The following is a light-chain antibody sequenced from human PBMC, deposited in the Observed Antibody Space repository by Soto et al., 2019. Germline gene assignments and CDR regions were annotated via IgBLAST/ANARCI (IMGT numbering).Light chain of an antibody. CDR3: QQRSSWPVT. J-gene: IGKJ4*01. CDR1: QSVNIY. Sequence: EIVLTQAPATLSLSPGERATLSCRASQSVNIYLAWYQQKPGQAPRLLIYDVSNRATGIPARFSGSGSGTDFTLTISSLEPEDFAVYYCQQRSSWPVTFGGGTMVEIK. V-gene: IGKV3-11*01. CDR2: DVS.